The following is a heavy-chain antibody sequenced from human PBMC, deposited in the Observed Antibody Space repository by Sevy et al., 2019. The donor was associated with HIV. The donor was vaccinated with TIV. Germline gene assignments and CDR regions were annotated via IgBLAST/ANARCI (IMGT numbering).Heavy chain of an antibody. D-gene: IGHD1-26*01. CDR2: IKEDGSEK. V-gene: IGHV3-7*01. J-gene: IGHJ4*02. Sequence: GGSLRLSCAASGLSFSIYWMSWVRQAPGKGLEWVANIKEDGSEKYYVDSVKGRFIISRDNAKNSLYLQMNSLRAEDTAVYYCARGGATTDYWGQGTLVTVSS. CDR3: ARGGATTDY. CDR1: GLSFSIYW.